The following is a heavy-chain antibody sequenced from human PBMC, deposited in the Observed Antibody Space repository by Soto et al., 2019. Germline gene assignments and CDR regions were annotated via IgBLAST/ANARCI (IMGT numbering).Heavy chain of an antibody. Sequence: SVKVSCKASGGTFSSYAISWVRQAPGQGLEWMGGIIPIFGTANYAQKFQGRVTITADESTSTSYMELSSLRSEDTAVYYCARCGSSPNWFDPWGQGTLVTVSS. J-gene: IGHJ5*02. D-gene: IGHD6-6*01. CDR3: ARCGSSPNWFDP. CDR1: GGTFSSYA. V-gene: IGHV1-69*13. CDR2: IIPIFGTA.